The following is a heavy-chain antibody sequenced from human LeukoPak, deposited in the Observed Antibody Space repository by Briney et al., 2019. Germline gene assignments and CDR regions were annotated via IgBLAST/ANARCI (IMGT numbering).Heavy chain of an antibody. CDR2: IKQDGSEK. V-gene: IGHV3-7*01. Sequence: PGGSLRLSCAASGFTFSSYWMSWVRQAPGKGLEWVANIKQDGSEKYYVDSVKGRFTISRDNAKNSLYLQMNSLRAEDTAVYYCARDGAITFGGVIAPVWAFDIWGQGTMVTVSS. CDR1: GFTFSSYW. CDR3: ARDGAITFGGVIAPVWAFDI. D-gene: IGHD3-16*02. J-gene: IGHJ3*02.